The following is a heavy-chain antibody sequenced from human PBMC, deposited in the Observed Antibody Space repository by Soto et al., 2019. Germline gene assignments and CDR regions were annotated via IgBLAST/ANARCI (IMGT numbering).Heavy chain of an antibody. CDR3: ARFDYDILTGDAPYYYGMDV. CDR2: IIPIFGTA. V-gene: IGHV1-69*06. D-gene: IGHD3-9*01. J-gene: IGHJ6*02. Sequence: ASVKVSCKASGYTFTGYYIHWVRQAPGQGLEWMGGIIPIFGTANYAQKFQGRVTITADKSTSTAYMELSSLRSEDTAVYYCARFDYDILTGDAPYYYGMDVWGQGTTVTVSS. CDR1: GYTFTGYY.